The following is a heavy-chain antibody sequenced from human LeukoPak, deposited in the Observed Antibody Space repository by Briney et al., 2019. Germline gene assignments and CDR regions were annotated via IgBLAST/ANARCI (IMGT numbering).Heavy chain of an antibody. CDR1: GFTFSSYE. CDR2: ITGSGSTI. D-gene: IGHD3-10*01. Sequence: PPGGSLRLSCAASGFTFSSYEMNWVRQAPGKGLEWVSYITGSGSTIYYADSVKGRFTISRDNAKNSLYLQMNSLRAEDTAVYYCARDGYYGSGSADYYMDVWGKGTTVIISS. CDR3: ARDGYYGSGSADYYMDV. V-gene: IGHV3-48*03. J-gene: IGHJ6*03.